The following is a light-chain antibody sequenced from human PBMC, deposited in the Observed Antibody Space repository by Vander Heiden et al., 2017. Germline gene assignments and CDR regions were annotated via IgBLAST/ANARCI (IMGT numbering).Light chain of an antibody. CDR2: GNS. CDR3: QSYDSSLSAYV. J-gene: IGLJ1*01. CDR1: SSNIEAGFD. V-gene: IGLV1-40*01. Sequence: QSVLTPPPSMSGATGQQVTISCTGSSSNIEAGFDVHWYQQLPGTTPNLLIFGNSNRPSWVPDRFSGSKSGTSASLAITWLQAEDEGDYYCQSYDSSLSAYVFGTGTKVTVL.